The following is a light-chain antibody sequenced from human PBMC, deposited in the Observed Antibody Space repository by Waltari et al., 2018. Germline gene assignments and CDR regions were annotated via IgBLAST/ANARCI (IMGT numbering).Light chain of an antibody. Sequence: QSGLTQPPSVSGAPGQRVTIPCTGSSSNIGAGSDVHWYQLLPGTAPKLLIYANNNRPSGVPDRFSGSKSDTSASLAITGLQVEDEADYYCQSYDSSLSASVFGGGTKLTVL. CDR3: QSYDSSLSASV. V-gene: IGLV1-40*01. CDR2: ANN. J-gene: IGLJ3*02. CDR1: SSNIGAGSD.